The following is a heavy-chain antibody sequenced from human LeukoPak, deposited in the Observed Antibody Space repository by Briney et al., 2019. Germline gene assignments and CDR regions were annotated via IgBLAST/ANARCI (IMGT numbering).Heavy chain of an antibody. D-gene: IGHD6-13*01. V-gene: IGHV1-2*02. CDR1: GYTFTGYY. CDR2: INPNSGGT. J-gene: IGHJ4*02. CDR3: ARDGSIAAGDLHY. Sequence: GASVKVSCKASGYTFTGYYMHWVRQAPGQGLEWMGWINPNSGGTNYAQKFQGRVTMTRDTSISPAYMELSRMRPHDTAVYYCARDGSIAAGDLHYWGQGTLVTVSS.